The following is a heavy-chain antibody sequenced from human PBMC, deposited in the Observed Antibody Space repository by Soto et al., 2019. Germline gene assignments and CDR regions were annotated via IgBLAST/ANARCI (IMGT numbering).Heavy chain of an antibody. D-gene: IGHD1-26*01. CDR2: FYPGDSDA. Sequence: VESLKISCVTSGYNFTTYWVAWVRQMPGKGRECVGIFYPGDSDATYGPSFLGQVTISADRSISTAYLQWSSLKASDTAMYFCARGGKGGSHFYAMGVWGQGTTVTVSS. J-gene: IGHJ6*02. CDR3: ARGGKGGSHFYAMGV. CDR1: GYNFTTYW. V-gene: IGHV5-51*01.